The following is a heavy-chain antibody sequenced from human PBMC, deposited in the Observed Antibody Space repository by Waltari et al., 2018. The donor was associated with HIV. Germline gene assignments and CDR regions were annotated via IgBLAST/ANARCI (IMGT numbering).Heavy chain of an antibody. V-gene: IGHV4-39*01. CDR2: IYYSGST. Sequence: QLQLQESGPGLVKPSETLSLTCTVSGGSITSGSYYWGWIRQPPGKGLEWIGIIYYSGSTYYNPSLKSRVTISVDTSKNQFSLKLSSVTAADTAVYCCARHHSSGYLGFDYWGQGTLVTVSS. J-gene: IGHJ4*02. CDR1: GGSITSGSYY. D-gene: IGHD3-22*01. CDR3: ARHHSSGYLGFDY.